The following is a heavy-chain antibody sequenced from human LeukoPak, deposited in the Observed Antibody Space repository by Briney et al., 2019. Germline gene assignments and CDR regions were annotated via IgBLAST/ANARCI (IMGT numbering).Heavy chain of an antibody. CDR2: IYPRDSDT. CDR3: ARHSDVVGAI. CDR1: GYTFTHQW. Sequence: GESLMIPCEASGYTFTHQWIGWVRQMPGTGLEWVGIIYPRDSDTIYSPSFQGHVTISSDTSINTASLEWRSLEASDTAMYYCARHSDVVGAIWGQRTHVTVSS. V-gene: IGHV5-51*01. J-gene: IGHJ4*02. D-gene: IGHD3-16*01.